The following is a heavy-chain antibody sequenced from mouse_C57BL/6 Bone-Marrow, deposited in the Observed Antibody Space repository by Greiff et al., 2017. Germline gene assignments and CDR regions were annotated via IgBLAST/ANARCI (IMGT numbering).Heavy chain of an antibody. CDR3: ARGALQRFAY. Sequence: VQLQQPGAELVRPGTSVKLSCKASGYTFTSYWMHWVKQRPGQGLEWIGVIDPSDSYTNYNQKFKGKATLTVDTYSRTAYMQLSSLTSEDSAVYDCARGALQRFAYCGQGTLVTVSA. CDR2: IDPSDSYT. CDR1: GYTFTSYW. D-gene: IGHD2-12*01. V-gene: IGHV1-59*01. J-gene: IGHJ3*01.